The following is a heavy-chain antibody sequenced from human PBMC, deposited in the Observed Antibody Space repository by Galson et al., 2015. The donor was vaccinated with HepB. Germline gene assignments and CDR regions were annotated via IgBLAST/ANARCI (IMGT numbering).Heavy chain of an antibody. CDR1: GYTFINYA. CDR2: ISAYNGNT. CDR3: ARDRSSRLYYYYGMDV. Sequence: SVKVSCKASGYTFINYAISWVRQAPGQGLEWMGWISAYNGNTNYAQKLQGRVTMTTDTSTSTAYMELRSLRSDDTAMYYCARDRSSRLYYYYGMDVWGQGTTVTVSS. J-gene: IGHJ6*02. V-gene: IGHV1-18*01. D-gene: IGHD6-13*01.